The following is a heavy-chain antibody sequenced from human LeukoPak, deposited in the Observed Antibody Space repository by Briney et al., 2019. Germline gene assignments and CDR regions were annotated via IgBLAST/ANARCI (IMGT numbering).Heavy chain of an antibody. CDR1: GGSISSYY. D-gene: IGHD3-3*01. J-gene: IGHJ4*02. CDR2: IYYSGST. CDR3: ARDRLWSGYLTFDY. Sequence: PSETLSLTCTVSGGSISSYYWSWIRQPPGKGLEWIGYIYYSGSTNHNLSLKSRVTISVDTSKNQFSLKLSSVTAADTAVYYCARDRLWSGYLTFDYWGQGTLVTVSS. V-gene: IGHV4-59*01.